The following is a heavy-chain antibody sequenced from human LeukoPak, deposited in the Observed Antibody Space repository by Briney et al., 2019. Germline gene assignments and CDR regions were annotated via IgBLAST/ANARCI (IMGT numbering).Heavy chain of an antibody. J-gene: IGHJ4*02. V-gene: IGHV3-11*04. CDR3: ASLGSSSRDS. Sequence: GGSLRLSCAASGFTFSEYYITWIRQAPGKGLEWVSHISSSGRLMQYADSVRGRFTITRDNAQNSLYLQMNSLRAEDTAVYYCASLGSSSRDSWGQGTLVTVSS. CDR1: GFTFSEYY. CDR2: ISSSGRLM. D-gene: IGHD6-6*01.